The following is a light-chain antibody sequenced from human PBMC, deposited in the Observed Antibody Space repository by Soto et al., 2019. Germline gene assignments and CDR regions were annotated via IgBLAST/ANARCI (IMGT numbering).Light chain of an antibody. V-gene: IGLV4-69*01. CDR2: VKSDGSH. CDR1: SRHSNYA. Sequence: QPVLTQSPSASASLGASVRLTCTLSSRHSNYAIAWHQQQPEKGPRYLMKVKSDGSHNKGDGIPDRFSGSSSGAERYLTISSLQSEDEADYYCQTWANDIGVFGGGTKVTVL. CDR3: QTWANDIGV. J-gene: IGLJ3*02.